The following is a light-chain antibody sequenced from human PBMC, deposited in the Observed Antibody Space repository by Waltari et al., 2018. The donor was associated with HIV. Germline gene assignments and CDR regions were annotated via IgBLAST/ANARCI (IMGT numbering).Light chain of an antibody. Sequence: EIVMTQSPATLAVSPGERATLSCRASQRVSSNLAWYQQKPGQAPRLLIYVASTRATGIPARFSGSGSGTDFTLTISSLQSEDFAVYYCQQYNNWPRTFGQGTKVEI. CDR1: QRVSSN. V-gene: IGKV3-15*01. J-gene: IGKJ1*01. CDR2: VAS. CDR3: QQYNNWPRT.